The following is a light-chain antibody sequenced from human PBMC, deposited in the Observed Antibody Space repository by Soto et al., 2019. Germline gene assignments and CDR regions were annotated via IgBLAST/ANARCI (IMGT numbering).Light chain of an antibody. Sequence: EIVLTQSPGTLSLSPGERATLSCRASQSVSRSYLAWYQQKPGQAPRLLIYGASSRDTGIPDRFSGSGTGTDVTHTISRQEPEDFAFNSGKQYGRSPLSFSGGNKLEI. V-gene: IGKV3-20*01. CDR2: GAS. CDR3: KQYGRSPLS. CDR1: QSVSRSY. J-gene: IGKJ4*01.